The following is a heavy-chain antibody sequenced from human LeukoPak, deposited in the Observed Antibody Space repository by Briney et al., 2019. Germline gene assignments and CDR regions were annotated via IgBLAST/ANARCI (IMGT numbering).Heavy chain of an antibody. V-gene: IGHV3-21*01. J-gene: IGHJ6*03. D-gene: IGHD2/OR15-2a*01. CDR1: GFTFSTYN. CDR3: ARGEFGDYYYFYMDV. Sequence: GGSLRLSCEASGFTFSTYNMNWVRQAPGKRLEWVSSITSTSSYVFYADSVKGRFTISRDNAKNSLFLQMNSLRAEDTATYYCARGEFGDYYYFYMDVWGKGTTVTVSS. CDR2: ITSTSSYV.